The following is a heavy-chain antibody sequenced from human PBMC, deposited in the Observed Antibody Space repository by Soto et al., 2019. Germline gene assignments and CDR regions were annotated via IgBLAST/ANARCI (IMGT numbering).Heavy chain of an antibody. CDR3: ATGREQQLVRIGMDV. Sequence: QVQLVESGGGVVQPGRSLILSCAASGFTFSSYGTHWVRQAPGKGLEWVAVISFDGINKYYADSVKGRFTISRDNSKNTLYLQMDSLRAEDTAVYYCATGREQQLVRIGMDVWGQGTTVTVCS. D-gene: IGHD6-13*01. V-gene: IGHV3-30*03. CDR1: GFTFSSYG. CDR2: ISFDGINK. J-gene: IGHJ6*02.